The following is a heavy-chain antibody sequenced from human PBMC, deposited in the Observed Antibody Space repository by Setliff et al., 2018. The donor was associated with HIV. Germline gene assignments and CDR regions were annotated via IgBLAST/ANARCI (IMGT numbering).Heavy chain of an antibody. CDR2: IIPIFDTT. Sequence: ASVKVSCKASGGTFSSYAISWVRQAPGQGLEWMGRIIPIFDTTNYAQKFQGRVTITADKSTSTSYMELNSLRSEDTAVYYCARTVRREFRTNVGDHYYFYMDVWGKGTTVTV. V-gene: IGHV1-69*06. J-gene: IGHJ6*03. D-gene: IGHD3-3*01. CDR3: ARTVRREFRTNVGDHYYFYMDV. CDR1: GGTFSSYA.